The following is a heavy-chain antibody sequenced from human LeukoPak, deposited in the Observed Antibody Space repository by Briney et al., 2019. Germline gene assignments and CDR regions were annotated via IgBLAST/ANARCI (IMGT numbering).Heavy chain of an antibody. V-gene: IGHV1-2*02. CDR1: GYTFTGYC. CDR2: INPNSGGT. CDR3: ARGGIFVEVLRFLEWTMQGNWFDP. J-gene: IGHJ5*02. D-gene: IGHD3-3*01. Sequence: ASVKVSCKASGYTFTGYCMHWVRQAPGQGLEWMGWINPNSGGTNYAQKFQGRVTMTRDTSISTAYMELSRLRSDDTAVYYCARGGIFVEVLRFLEWTMQGNWFDPWGQGTLVTVSS.